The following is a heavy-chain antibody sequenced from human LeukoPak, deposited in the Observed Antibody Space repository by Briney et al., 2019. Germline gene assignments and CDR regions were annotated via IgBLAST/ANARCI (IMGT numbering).Heavy chain of an antibody. J-gene: IGHJ4*02. CDR1: GFTFSSYA. Sequence: GGSLRLSCAASGFTFSSYAMHWVRQVPGKGLEWVAVISYDGSNKDYADSVKGRFTISRDNSKNTLYLQMNSLRVEDTAVYYCASRYSSSWYVLDYWGQGTLVTVST. V-gene: IGHV3-30-3*01. CDR3: ASRYSSSWYVLDY. D-gene: IGHD6-13*01. CDR2: ISYDGSNK.